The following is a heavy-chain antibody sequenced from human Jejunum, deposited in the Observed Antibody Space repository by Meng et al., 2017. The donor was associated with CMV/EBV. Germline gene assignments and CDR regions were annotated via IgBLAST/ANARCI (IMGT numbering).Heavy chain of an antibody. J-gene: IGHJ3*01. Sequence: SRFAFRNYYLHSVRPAPGAGLDLLSLTSYDLRIIYDAVSVRGRFTISKDNSKNTVILQMTNLGPEDTAVYYCVRSPATLDAFDLWGQGTLVTVSS. V-gene: IGHV3-30*03. CDR2: TSYDLRII. CDR1: RFAFRNYY. CDR3: VRSPATLDAFDL.